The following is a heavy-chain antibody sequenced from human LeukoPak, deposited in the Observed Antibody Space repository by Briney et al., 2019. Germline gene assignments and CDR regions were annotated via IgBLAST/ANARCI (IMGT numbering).Heavy chain of an antibody. CDR3: ARDRLGITMIVVTHLDY. CDR1: GYTCTGYY. Sequence: GASVKVSCKASGYTCTGYYMHWVRQAPGQGLEWMGWINPNSGGTNYAQKFQGRVTMTRDTSISTAYMELSRLRSDDTAVYYCARDRLGITMIVVTHLDYWGQGTLVTVSS. D-gene: IGHD3-22*01. CDR2: INPNSGGT. V-gene: IGHV1-2*02. J-gene: IGHJ4*02.